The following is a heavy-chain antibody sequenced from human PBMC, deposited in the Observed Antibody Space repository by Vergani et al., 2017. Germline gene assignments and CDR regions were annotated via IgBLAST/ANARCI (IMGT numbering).Heavy chain of an antibody. CDR1: GFTFSSYS. D-gene: IGHD3-22*01. CDR2: ISSSSSTI. V-gene: IGHV3-48*01. CDR3: ARDKWLSDPPHFDY. Sequence: EVQLVESGGGLVQPGGSLRLSCAASGFTFSSYSMNWVRQAPGKGLEWVSYISSSSSTIYYADSVKGRFTISRDNAKNSLYLQMNSLRAEDTAVYYCARDKWLSDPPHFDYWGQGTLATVSS. J-gene: IGHJ4*02.